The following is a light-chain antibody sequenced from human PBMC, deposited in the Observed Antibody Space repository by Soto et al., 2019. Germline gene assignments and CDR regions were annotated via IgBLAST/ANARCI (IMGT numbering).Light chain of an antibody. Sequence: QSALTQPASVSGSPGQSITISCTGTSSDVGGYNYVSWYQQHPGKAPKLMIYDVSNRPSGVSNRFSGSKSGNTASLTISGLQDEDEADYYCISYTSSILFGGGTQLTVL. CDR3: ISYTSSIL. CDR2: DVS. CDR1: SSDVGGYNY. V-gene: IGLV2-14*01. J-gene: IGLJ2*01.